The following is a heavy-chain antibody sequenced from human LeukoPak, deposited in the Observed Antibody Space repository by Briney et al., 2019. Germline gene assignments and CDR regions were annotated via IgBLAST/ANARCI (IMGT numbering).Heavy chain of an antibody. D-gene: IGHD2-15*01. J-gene: IGHJ6*02. CDR2: IYYSGST. Sequence: PSQTLSLTCTVSGGSISSGGYYWSWIRQPPGKGLEWIGYIYYSGSTNYNPSLKSRVTISVDTSKNQFSLKLSSVTAADTAVYYCARDHCSGGSCYGDYYYGMDVWGQGTTVTVSS. V-gene: IGHV4-61*08. CDR1: GGSISSGGYY. CDR3: ARDHCSGGSCYGDYYYGMDV.